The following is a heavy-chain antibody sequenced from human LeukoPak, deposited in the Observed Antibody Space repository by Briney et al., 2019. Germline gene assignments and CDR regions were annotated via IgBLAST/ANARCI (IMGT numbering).Heavy chain of an antibody. Sequence: GGSLRLSCAASGFTFSSYWMHWVRQAPGTGLVRVSRINSDGSSTSYADSVKGRFTISRDNAKNTLYLQMNSLRAEDTAVYYCARAPPGSVPDYWGQGTLVTVSS. CDR1: GFTFSSYW. V-gene: IGHV3-74*01. D-gene: IGHD1-26*01. CDR2: INSDGSST. J-gene: IGHJ4*02. CDR3: ARAPPGSVPDY.